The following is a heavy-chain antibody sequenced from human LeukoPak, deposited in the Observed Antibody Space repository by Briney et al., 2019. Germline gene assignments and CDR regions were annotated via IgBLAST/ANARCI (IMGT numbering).Heavy chain of an antibody. V-gene: IGHV4-39*01. J-gene: IGHJ6*03. CDR3: ARHRGGGGYHYMDV. CDR2: ILHSGYT. Sequence: SDTLSLTCTVSGGSLGRSNTYWGWIRQTPGKGLEWLGTILHSGYTYNNPSLKSRFTMSVDSSKNQFSLSLSSVTAADTAVYFCARHRGGGGYHYMDVWGKGTTVIVSS. D-gene: IGHD2-21*01. CDR1: GGSLGRSNTY.